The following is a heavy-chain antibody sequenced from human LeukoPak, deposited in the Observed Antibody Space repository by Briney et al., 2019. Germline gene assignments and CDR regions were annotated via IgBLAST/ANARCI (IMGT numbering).Heavy chain of an antibody. CDR3: ARNNYGDS. CDR1: GFTFSSFD. J-gene: IGHJ4*02. CDR2: ISSGGRTI. V-gene: IGHV3-48*03. Sequence: GGSLRLSCAASGFTFSSFDMNWVRQAPGKGLEWISYISSGGRTIYYADSVKGRFAISRDNAKNLLYLQMNSLRAEDTAVYYCARNNYGDSWGQGTRVTVSS.